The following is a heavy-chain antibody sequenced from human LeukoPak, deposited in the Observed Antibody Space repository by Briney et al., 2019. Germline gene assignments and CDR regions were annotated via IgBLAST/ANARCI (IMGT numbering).Heavy chain of an antibody. J-gene: IGHJ6*03. CDR1: GGSISSYY. V-gene: IGHV4-59*01. CDR2: IYYSGST. Sequence: SETLSLPCTVSGGSISSYYWSWIRQPPGKGLEWIGYIYYSGSTNYNPSLKSRVTISVDTSKNQFSLKLSSVTAADTAVYYCARGIYYYYYMDVWGKGTTVTVPS. CDR3: ARGIYYYYYMDV.